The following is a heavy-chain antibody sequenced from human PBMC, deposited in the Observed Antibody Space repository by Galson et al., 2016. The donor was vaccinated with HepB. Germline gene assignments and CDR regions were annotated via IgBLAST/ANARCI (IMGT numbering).Heavy chain of an antibody. Sequence: SLRLSCAASGFTFSNYVMHWVRQAPGKRLVWVSRINPEGIGIYTLYADYVKGRFTISRDNAKNTLYLDMTSLRADDTGVYYCARDLNWKLFDYWGQGNLVTVAP. J-gene: IGHJ4*02. V-gene: IGHV3-74*01. CDR2: INPEGIGIYT. D-gene: IGHD1-1*01. CDR1: GFTFSNYV. CDR3: ARDLNWKLFDY.